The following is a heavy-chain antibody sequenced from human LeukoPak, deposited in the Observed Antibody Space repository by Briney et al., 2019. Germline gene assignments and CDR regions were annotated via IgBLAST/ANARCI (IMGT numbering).Heavy chain of an antibody. Sequence: SETLSLTCTVSGGTISSYYWGWIRQPAGKGLEWIGRIYTSGNTNYNPSLRSRVTMSVDTSKNQFSLKLSSVTAADTAVYYCAREPYCTNDVCSAYWGQGTLVTVSS. D-gene: IGHD2-8*01. V-gene: IGHV4-4*07. CDR2: IYTSGNT. CDR3: AREPYCTNDVCSAY. J-gene: IGHJ4*02. CDR1: GGTISSYY.